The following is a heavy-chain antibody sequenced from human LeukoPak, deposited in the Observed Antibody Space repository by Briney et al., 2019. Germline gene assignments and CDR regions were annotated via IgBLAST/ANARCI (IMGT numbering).Heavy chain of an antibody. CDR2: IHYSGST. V-gene: IGHV4-59*01. J-gene: IGHJ4*02. CDR3: ARGIADPYSFDS. D-gene: IGHD6-13*01. Sequence: SETLSLTCTVSGGSIRSYYWSWIRQPPGKGLEWIGYIHYSGSTNYNPSLKSRVTISVDTSKKQFSLKLSSVTAADTAVYYCARGIADPYSFDSWGQGILVTVSS. CDR1: GGSIRSYY.